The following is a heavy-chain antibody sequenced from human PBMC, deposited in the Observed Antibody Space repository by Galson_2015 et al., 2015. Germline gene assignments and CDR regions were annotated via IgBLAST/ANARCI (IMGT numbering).Heavy chain of an antibody. J-gene: IGHJ4*02. CDR3: ARGTRQWLDIDY. CDR2: IYISGST. CDR1: GGSISSGSYY. Sequence: TLSLTCTVSGGSISSGSYYWSWIRQPAGKGLEWIGRIYISGSTNYNPSLKSRVTISVDTSKNQFSLKLSSVTAADTAVYYCARGTRQWLDIDYWGQGTLVTVSS. V-gene: IGHV4-61*02. D-gene: IGHD6-19*01.